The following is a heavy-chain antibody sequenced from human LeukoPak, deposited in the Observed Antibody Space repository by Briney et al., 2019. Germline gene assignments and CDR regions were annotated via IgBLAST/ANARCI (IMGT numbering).Heavy chain of an antibody. CDR2: INHSGST. CDR3: ARHIQQWLAFDY. V-gene: IGHV4-34*01. Sequence: SETLSLTCAVYGGSFSGYYWSWVRQPPGKGLEWIGEINHSGSTNYNPSLKSRVTISVDTSKNQFSLKLSSVTAADTAVYYCARHIQQWLAFDYWGQGTLVTVSS. J-gene: IGHJ4*02. CDR1: GGSFSGYY. D-gene: IGHD6-19*01.